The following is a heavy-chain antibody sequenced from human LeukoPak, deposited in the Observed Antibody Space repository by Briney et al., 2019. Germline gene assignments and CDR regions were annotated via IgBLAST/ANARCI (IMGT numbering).Heavy chain of an antibody. CDR1: GFTFSDYY. V-gene: IGHV3-30*02. Sequence: GGSLRLSCAASGFTFSDYYMSWIRHAPGKGLEWVAFIRYDGSNKYYADSVKGRFTVSRDNSKNTLYLQMKSLRAEDTAVYYCAKGGGYEAQYYYYYLDVWGKGTTVTLPS. D-gene: IGHD5-18*01. CDR3: AKGGGYEAQYYYYYLDV. CDR2: IRYDGSNK. J-gene: IGHJ6*03.